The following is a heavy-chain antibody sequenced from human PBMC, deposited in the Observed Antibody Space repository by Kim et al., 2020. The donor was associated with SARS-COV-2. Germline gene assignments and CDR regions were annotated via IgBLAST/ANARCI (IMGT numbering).Heavy chain of an antibody. CDR3: ARPGYCSSTACYRDDY. V-gene: IGHV3-11*01. Sequence: DSVKGRFTISRDNAKNSLYLQMNSLRAEDTAVYYCARPGYCSSTACYRDDYWGQGTLVTVSS. J-gene: IGHJ4*02. D-gene: IGHD2-2*02.